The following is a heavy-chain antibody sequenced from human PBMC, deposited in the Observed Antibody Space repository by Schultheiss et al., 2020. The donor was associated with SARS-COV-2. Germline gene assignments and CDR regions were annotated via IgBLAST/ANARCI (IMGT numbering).Heavy chain of an antibody. J-gene: IGHJ6*02. CDR3: TTSIVVVPAAYYYYYGMDV. V-gene: IGHV3-49*03. CDR2: IRSKAYGGTT. Sequence: GGSLRLSCAASGFTVSSNYMSWFRQAPGKGLEWVGFIRSKAYGGTTEYAASVKGRFTISRDDSKSIAYLQMNSLKTEDTAVYYCTTSIVVVPAAYYYYYGMDVWGQGTTVTVSS. CDR1: GFTVSSNY. D-gene: IGHD2-2*01.